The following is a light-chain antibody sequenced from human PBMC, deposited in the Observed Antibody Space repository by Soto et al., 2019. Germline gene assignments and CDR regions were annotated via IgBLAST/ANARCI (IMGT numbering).Light chain of an antibody. CDR3: AAWDDSLSGFYV. CDR1: SSNIGSNY. Sequence: QSVLTQPPSASGTPGQMVTISCSGSSSNIGSNYVYWYQQLPGTAPKLLIYSNNQRPSGVPDRFSGSKSGTSASLAISGLRSEDKADYYCAAWDDSLSGFYVFGTGTKVTVL. J-gene: IGLJ1*01. V-gene: IGLV1-47*02. CDR2: SNN.